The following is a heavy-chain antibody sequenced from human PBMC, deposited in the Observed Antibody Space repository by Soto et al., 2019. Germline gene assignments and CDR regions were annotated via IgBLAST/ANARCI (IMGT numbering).Heavy chain of an antibody. J-gene: IGHJ4*02. CDR3: AINSGIAAAGTVLFDY. D-gene: IGHD6-13*01. CDR2: IIPIFGAA. CDR1: GGTFSSYA. Sequence: ASVKVSCKASGGTFSSYAISWVRQAPGQGLEWMGGIIPIFGAANYAQKFQGRVTITADESTSTAYMELSSLRSEDTAVYYCAINSGIAAAGTVLFDYWGQGTLVTVSS. V-gene: IGHV1-69*13.